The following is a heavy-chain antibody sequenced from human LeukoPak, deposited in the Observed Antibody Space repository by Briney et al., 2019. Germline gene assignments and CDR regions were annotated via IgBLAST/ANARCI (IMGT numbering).Heavy chain of an antibody. CDR1: GGSINAFY. CDR3: ARQPANTAAFDV. CDR2: VRDNGEN. Sequence: TPSETQSLTCSVSGGSINAFYWSWIRQPPGKGLEWIAYVRDNGENNYNPSLKSRVAISLDTANNQISLRLNFVTAADTAIYYCARQPANTAAFDVWGQGTMVTVSS. V-gene: IGHV4-59*08. J-gene: IGHJ3*01. D-gene: IGHD5-18*01.